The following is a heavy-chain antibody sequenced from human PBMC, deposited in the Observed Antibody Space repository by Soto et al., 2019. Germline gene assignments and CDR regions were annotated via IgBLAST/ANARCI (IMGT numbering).Heavy chain of an antibody. D-gene: IGHD3-3*01. CDR3: ARTSRDYDFWSGYPASYGMDV. J-gene: IGHJ6*02. CDR1: GFSLSTSGMC. CDR2: IDWDDDK. V-gene: IGHV2-70*01. Sequence: SGPTLVNPTRTLTLTCTFSGFSLSTSGMCVSWIRQPPGKALEWLALIDWDDDKYYSTSLKTRLTISKDTSKNQVVLTMTNMDPVDTATYYCARTSRDYDFWSGYPASYGMDVWGQGTTVTVSS.